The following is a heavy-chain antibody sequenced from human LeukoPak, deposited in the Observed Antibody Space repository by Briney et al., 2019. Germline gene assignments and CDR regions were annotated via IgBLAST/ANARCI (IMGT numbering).Heavy chain of an antibody. CDR1: GYTFTSYY. CDR3: ARPTIDYGDYAGPGAFDI. CDR2: INPSGGST. V-gene: IGHV1-46*01. Sequence: ASVKVSCKASGYTFTSYYMHWVRQAPGQGLEWMGIINPSGGSTSYAQKFQGRVTMTRDTSTSTVYMELSSLRSEDTAVYYCARPTIDYGDYAGPGAFDIWGQGTMVTVSS. D-gene: IGHD4-17*01. J-gene: IGHJ3*02.